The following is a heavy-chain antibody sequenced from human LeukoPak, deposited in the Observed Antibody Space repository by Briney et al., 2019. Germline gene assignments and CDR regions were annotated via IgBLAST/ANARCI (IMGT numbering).Heavy chain of an antibody. CDR2: INWNGGST. CDR3: ARGAAPNYYYYMDV. Sequence: GGSLRLSRSASGFTFDDYGMSWARKAPGKGREWVSGINWNGGSTGYADSVKGRFTISRANAKNSLYLQMNSLRAEDTALYYCARGAAPNYYYYMDVWGKGTTVTVSS. V-gene: IGHV3-20*04. D-gene: IGHD6-13*01. CDR1: GFTFDDYG. J-gene: IGHJ6*03.